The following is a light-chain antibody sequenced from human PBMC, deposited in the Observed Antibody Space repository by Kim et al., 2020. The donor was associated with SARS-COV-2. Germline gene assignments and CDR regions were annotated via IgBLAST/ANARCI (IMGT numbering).Light chain of an antibody. V-gene: IGKV1-17*01. CDR1: QAIGLD. CDR2: VAS. CDR3: LQHNTSPLT. Sequence: DIQMTQSPSSLSASVGDRVNISCRASQAIGLDLAWYQQRPGKAPERLIYVASRLQNGGPSRFSGSGYGTEFTLTISSLQPEDFASYYCLQHNTSPLTFGQGTRLEIK. J-gene: IGKJ5*01.